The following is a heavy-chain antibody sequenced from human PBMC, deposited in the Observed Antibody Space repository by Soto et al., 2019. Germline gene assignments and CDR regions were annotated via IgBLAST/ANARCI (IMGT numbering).Heavy chain of an antibody. V-gene: IGHV1-24*01. CDR1: GYTLTELS. CDR2: FDPEDGET. CDR3: ATSGLVFGVVHYYYYGMDV. J-gene: IGHJ6*02. D-gene: IGHD3-3*01. Sequence: ASVKVSCKVSGYTLTELSMHWVRQAPGKGLEWMGGFDPEDGETIYAQKFQGRVTMTEDTSTDTAYMELSSLRSEDTAVYYCATSGLVFGVVHYYYYGMDVWGQGTTVTVSS.